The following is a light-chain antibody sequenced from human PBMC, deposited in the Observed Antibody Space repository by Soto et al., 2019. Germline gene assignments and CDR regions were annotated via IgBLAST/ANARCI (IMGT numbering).Light chain of an antibody. J-gene: IGKJ1*01. CDR1: QRVSSN. CDR3: HQYGSSPTT. CDR2: GAS. Sequence: EIVLTQSPGTLSLSPGERATLSCRASQRVSSNLAWYQQKPDQAPRLLIYGASSRATGIADRVSGSGSGTDFTLIISRLEPEDFAVYYCHQYGSSPTTFGQGTKVDIK. V-gene: IGKV3-20*01.